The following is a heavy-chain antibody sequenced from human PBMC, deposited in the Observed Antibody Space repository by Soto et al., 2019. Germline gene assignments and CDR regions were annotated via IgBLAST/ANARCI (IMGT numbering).Heavy chain of an antibody. CDR1: GGSISSGGYY. D-gene: IGHD1-1*01. Sequence: QVQLQESGPGLVKPSQTLSLTCTVSGGSISSGGYYRSWIRQHPGKGLEWIGYIYYSGSTYYNPSLKSRVTISVDTSKNQFSLKLSSVTAADTAVYYCARDIRGAAGTTSSFWFDPWGQGTLVTVSS. CDR3: ARDIRGAAGTTSSFWFDP. J-gene: IGHJ5*02. V-gene: IGHV4-31*03. CDR2: IYYSGST.